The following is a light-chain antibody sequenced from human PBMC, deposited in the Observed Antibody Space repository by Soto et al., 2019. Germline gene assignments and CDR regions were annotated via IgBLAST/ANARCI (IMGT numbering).Light chain of an antibody. CDR3: LSYTTSSTYV. V-gene: IGLV2-14*01. CDR1: SSDVGAYNY. J-gene: IGLJ1*01. Sequence: QSALTQPASVSGSPGQSITISCTGTSSDVGAYNYVSWYQQHPGKAPEVMIYDVSNRPSGVSNRFSGSKSGNTASLTISGLQAEDEADSYCLSYTTSSTYVFGTGTKLTVL. CDR2: DVS.